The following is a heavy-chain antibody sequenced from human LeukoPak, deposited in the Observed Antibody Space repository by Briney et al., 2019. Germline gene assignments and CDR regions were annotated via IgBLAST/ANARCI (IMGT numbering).Heavy chain of an antibody. Sequence: PSETLSLTCTVSGASISSYYWNWIRQPPGKGLEWIGYIFDSGSTFYNPSLKSRVTISVDTSKNQFSLKLSSVTAADTALYYCARGFSHPEDWGQGTLVTVSS. CDR3: ARGFSHPED. CDR2: IFDSGST. CDR1: GASISSYY. V-gene: IGHV4-59*01. J-gene: IGHJ4*02. D-gene: IGHD1-14*01.